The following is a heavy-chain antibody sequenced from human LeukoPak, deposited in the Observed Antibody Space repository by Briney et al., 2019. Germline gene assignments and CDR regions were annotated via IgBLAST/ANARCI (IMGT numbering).Heavy chain of an antibody. CDR3: ARSEETFSYDTSAYYTFDP. CDR1: GGSISSGGYY. CDR2: IYYSGST. V-gene: IGHV4-31*03. D-gene: IGHD3-22*01. J-gene: IGHJ5*02. Sequence: SSQTLSLTCTVSGGSISSGGYYWSWIRQHPGKGLEWIGYIYYSGSTYYNPSLKSRVTISVDTSKNLFSLKLSSVTAADTAVYYCARSEETFSYDTSAYYTFDPWGQGTLVTVSS.